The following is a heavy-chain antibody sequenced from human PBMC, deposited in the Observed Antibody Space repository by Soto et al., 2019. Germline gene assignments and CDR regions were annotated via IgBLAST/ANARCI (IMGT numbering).Heavy chain of an antibody. CDR1: GFTFSSYA. V-gene: IGHV3-23*01. D-gene: IGHD2-15*01. Sequence: LRLSCAASGFTFSSYAMGWVRQGPGKGLEWVAVVSIGGSTHYADSVRGRFTISRDNSKDTLSLQMNSLTAEDTAVYFCAKRRGAGGHFDYWGQGALVTVSS. J-gene: IGHJ4*02. CDR2: VSIGGST. CDR3: AKRRGAGGHFDY.